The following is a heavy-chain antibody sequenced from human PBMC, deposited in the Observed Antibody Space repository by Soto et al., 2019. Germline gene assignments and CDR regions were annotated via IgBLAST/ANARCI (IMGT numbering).Heavy chain of an antibody. D-gene: IGHD4-17*01. CDR3: TSLYYGH. CDR2: IKSKADGGTT. V-gene: IGHV3-15*01. Sequence: GSLRLSCAASAFTFANAWISWVRPAPGKGLEWVGRIKSKADGGTTDYAAPVKGRFTISRDESQNTLYLQMNSLKTEDTAVYYCTSLYYGHWGQGTLVTVSS. CDR1: AFTFANAW. J-gene: IGHJ4*02.